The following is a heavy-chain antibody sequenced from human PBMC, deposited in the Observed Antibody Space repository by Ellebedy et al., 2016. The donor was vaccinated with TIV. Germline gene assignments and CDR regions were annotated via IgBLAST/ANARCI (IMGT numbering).Heavy chain of an antibody. CDR3: AKGATDSHSGWPFYFDH. V-gene: IGHV3-30*02. CDR2: IRFDGNHR. Sequence: PGGSLRLSCAASGFSFSGYGMHWVRQPPGKGLEWVAFIRFDGNHRYYGDSVKGRFTITRDNSKNTLDLQMNSVKNDDTAVYYCAKGATDSHSGWPFYFDHWGQGALVTVSS. D-gene: IGHD6-19*01. CDR1: GFSFSGYG. J-gene: IGHJ4*02.